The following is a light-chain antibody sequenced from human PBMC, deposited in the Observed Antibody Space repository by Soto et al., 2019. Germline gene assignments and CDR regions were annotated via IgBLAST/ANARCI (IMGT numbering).Light chain of an antibody. CDR1: QNIANDY. Sequence: EVALTQSPGTLSLSPGARATLSCRASQNIANDYLTWYQQKPGQAPRVLIYDASTRATGIPDRFSGSGSGTDFTLTISRLEPEDFAVYYCQQYGSSRTFGQGTKVEIK. CDR2: DAS. CDR3: QQYGSSRT. V-gene: IGKV3-20*01. J-gene: IGKJ1*01.